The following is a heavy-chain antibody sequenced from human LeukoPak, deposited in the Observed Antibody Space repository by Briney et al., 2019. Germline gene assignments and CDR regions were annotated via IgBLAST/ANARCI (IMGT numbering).Heavy chain of an antibody. CDR3: ARDQYSSGWYGDY. CDR1: GGTFSSYA. J-gene: IGHJ4*02. Sequence: SVKVSCKASGGTFSSYAISLVRQAPGQGLEWMGRIIPIFGTANYAQKFQGRVTITTDESTSTAYMELSSLRSEDTAVYYCARDQYSSGWYGDYWGQGTLVTVSS. D-gene: IGHD6-19*01. V-gene: IGHV1-69*05. CDR2: IIPIFGTA.